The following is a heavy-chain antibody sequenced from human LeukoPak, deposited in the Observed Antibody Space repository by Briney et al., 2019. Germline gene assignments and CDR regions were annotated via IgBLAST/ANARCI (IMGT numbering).Heavy chain of an antibody. CDR2: ISWNSGSI. J-gene: IGHJ4*02. CDR3: AKDIVDYYGSGSRVLDY. CDR1: GFTFDDYA. V-gene: IGHV3-9*01. D-gene: IGHD3-10*01. Sequence: GGSLRLSCAASGFTFDDYAMHWVRQAPGQGLQWVSGISWNSGSIGYADSVKGRFTISRDNAKNSLYLQMNSLRAEDTALYYCAKDIVDYYGSGSRVLDYWGQGTLVTVSS.